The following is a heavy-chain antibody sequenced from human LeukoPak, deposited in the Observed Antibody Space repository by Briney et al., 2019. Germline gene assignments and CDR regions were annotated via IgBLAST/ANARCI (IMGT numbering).Heavy chain of an antibody. J-gene: IGHJ4*02. CDR2: ISRSGNTI. D-gene: IGHD3-16*02. Sequence: GGSLRLSCAASGLTFSSYEMNWVRQAPGKGLEWVSYISRSGNTIYYADCVKGRFTISRDNAKNALYLQINSLRAEDTAVYDCARTSMITFGGGIFIPFDYWGQGTLVTVSS. V-gene: IGHV3-48*03. CDR1: GLTFSSYE. CDR3: ARTSMITFGGGIFIPFDY.